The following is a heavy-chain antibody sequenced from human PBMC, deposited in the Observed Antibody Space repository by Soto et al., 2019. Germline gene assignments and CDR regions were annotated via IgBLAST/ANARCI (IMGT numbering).Heavy chain of an antibody. D-gene: IGHD2-15*01. CDR1: GDSISSISYY. J-gene: IGHJ4*02. V-gene: IGHV4-39*02. CDR3: GRGGYCSGNQNCSFH. CDR2: IYSGGTT. Sequence: SETLSLTCTVSGDSISSISYYWVLIRQPPGKGLEWIGSIYSGGTTYYNPSLRSRLSISVDTSKNHFSLDLSSVTAADTAVYYCGRGGYCSGNQNCSFHWGQGTLVTVSS.